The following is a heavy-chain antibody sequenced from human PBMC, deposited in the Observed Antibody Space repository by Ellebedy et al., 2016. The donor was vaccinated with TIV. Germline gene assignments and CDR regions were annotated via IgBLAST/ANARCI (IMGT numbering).Heavy chain of an antibody. CDR3: AKRGGSSGWYDHPNWFDP. D-gene: IGHD6-19*01. J-gene: IGHJ5*02. CDR2: ITGSGATT. CDR1: GFTFSSYA. V-gene: IGHV3-23*01. Sequence: PGGSLRLSCAASGFTFSSYAMSWVRQAPGKGLEWVSTITGSGATTYYADSVKGRCTISRDNSKNTLYLQMNSLRAEDTAVYYCAKRGGSSGWYDHPNWFDPWGQGTLVTVSS.